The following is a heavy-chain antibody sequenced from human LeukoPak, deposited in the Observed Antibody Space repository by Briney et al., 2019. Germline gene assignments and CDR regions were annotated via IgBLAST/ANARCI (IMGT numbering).Heavy chain of an antibody. CDR3: ARDIAPSGSWWFDS. J-gene: IGHJ5*01. Sequence: ASVKVSCKAPGYTFTEYYLHWLRQAPGQGLEWMGWITLSTGDIFYAQNFQGRVTMTRYTSISTAYMQLGSLKSDDTAVYYCARDIAPSGSWWFDSWGQGTLVTVSS. V-gene: IGHV1-2*02. D-gene: IGHD6-13*01. CDR1: GYTFTEYY. CDR2: ITLSTGDI.